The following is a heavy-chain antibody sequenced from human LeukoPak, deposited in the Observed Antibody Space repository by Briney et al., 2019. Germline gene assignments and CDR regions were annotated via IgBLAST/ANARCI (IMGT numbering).Heavy chain of an antibody. V-gene: IGHV1-2*02. D-gene: IGHD4-17*01. CDR1: GYTFISYY. J-gene: IGHJ5*02. CDR2: INPNSGGT. Sequence: GASVKVSCKASGYTFISYYMHWVRQAPGQGLEWMGWINPNSGGTNYAQKFQGRVTMTRDTSISTAYMELSRLRSDDTAVYYCARDATVTKFDPWGQGTLVTVSS. CDR3: ARDATVTKFDP.